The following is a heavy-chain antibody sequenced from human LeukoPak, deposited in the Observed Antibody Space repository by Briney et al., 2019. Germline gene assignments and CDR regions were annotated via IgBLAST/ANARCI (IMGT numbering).Heavy chain of an antibody. CDR1: GFTFSSYW. D-gene: IGHD2-15*01. CDR2: ISGSGGST. J-gene: IGHJ4*02. Sequence: GGSLRLSCAVSGFTFSSYWMSWVRQAPGKGLEWVSAISGSGGSTYYADSVKGRFTISRDNSKNTLYLQMNSLRAEDTAVYYCAKGGMVAAINYWGQGTLVTVSS. V-gene: IGHV3-23*01. CDR3: AKGGMVAAINY.